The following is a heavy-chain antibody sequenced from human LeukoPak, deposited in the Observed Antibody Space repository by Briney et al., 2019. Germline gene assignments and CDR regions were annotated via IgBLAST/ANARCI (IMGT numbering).Heavy chain of an antibody. V-gene: IGHV4-4*07. CDR2: IYTSGST. CDR3: ARERLVVVVPAANLNWFDP. J-gene: IGHJ5*02. CDR1: GGSTSSYY. D-gene: IGHD2-2*01. Sequence: SETLSLTCTVSGGSTSSYYWSWIRQPAGKGLEWIGRIYTSGSTNYNPSLKSRVTMSVDTSKNQFSLKLSSMTAADTAVYYCARERLVVVVPAANLNWFDPWGQGTLVTVSS.